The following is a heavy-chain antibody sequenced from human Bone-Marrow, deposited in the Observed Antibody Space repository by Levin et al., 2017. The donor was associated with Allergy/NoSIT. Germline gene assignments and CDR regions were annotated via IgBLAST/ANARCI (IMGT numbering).Heavy chain of an antibody. CDR1: GFTFSRYS. J-gene: IGHJ6*02. CDR2: ISSDSKYI. V-gene: IGHV3-21*01. D-gene: IGHD1-14*01. Sequence: PGGSLRLSCAASGFTFSRYSLNWVRQAPGKALEWVSSISSDSKYIYYADSVKGRFTVSRDNAMESLSLQMDSLRDDDTAVYFCARDFSPGYEYYGLDAWGQGTTVTVSS. CDR3: ARDFSPGYEYYGLDA.